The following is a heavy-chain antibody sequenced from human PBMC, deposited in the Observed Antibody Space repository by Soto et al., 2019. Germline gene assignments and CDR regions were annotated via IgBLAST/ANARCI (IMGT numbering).Heavy chain of an antibody. V-gene: IGHV1-3*01. CDR1: GYTFTSYA. J-gene: IGHJ5*02. D-gene: IGHD2-15*01. CDR2: INAGNGNT. CDR3: ARDSGPGYCSGGSCFGRPYDP. Sequence: GASVKVSCKASGYTFTSYAMHWVRQAPGQRHEWMGWINAGNGNTKYSQKFQGRVTITRDTSASTAYMELSSLRSEDTAVYYCARDSGPGYCSGGSCFGRPYDPWGQGTLVTVSS.